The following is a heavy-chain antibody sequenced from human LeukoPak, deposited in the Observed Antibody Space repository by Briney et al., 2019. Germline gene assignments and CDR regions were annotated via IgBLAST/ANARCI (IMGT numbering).Heavy chain of an antibody. V-gene: IGHV3-30-3*01. CDR3: AREETMYYYDSSGYLDY. Sequence: GGSLRLSCAASGFTFNSYAMHWVRQAPGKGLEWVAVISYDGSNKYYADSVKGRFTISRDNSKNTLYLQMNSLRAEDTAVYYCAREETMYYYDSSGYLDYWGQGTLVTVSS. D-gene: IGHD3-22*01. CDR2: ISYDGSNK. J-gene: IGHJ4*02. CDR1: GFTFNSYA.